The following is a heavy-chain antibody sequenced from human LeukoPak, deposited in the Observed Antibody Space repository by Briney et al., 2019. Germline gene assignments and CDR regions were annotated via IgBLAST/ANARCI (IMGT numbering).Heavy chain of an antibody. CDR3: AGDLPTLAVAGTYYYGMDV. V-gene: IGHV4-4*07. J-gene: IGHJ6*02. D-gene: IGHD6-19*01. CDR2: IYTSGST. Sequence: PSETLSLTCTVSGGSISSYYWSWIRQPAGKGLEWIGRIYTSGSTNYNPSLKSRVTMSVDTSKNQFSLKLSSVTAADTAVYYCAGDLPTLAVAGTYYYGMDVWGQGTTVTVSS. CDR1: GGSISSYY.